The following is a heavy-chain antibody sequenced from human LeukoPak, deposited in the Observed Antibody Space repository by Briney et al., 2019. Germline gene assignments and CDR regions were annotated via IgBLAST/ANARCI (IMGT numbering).Heavy chain of an antibody. CDR1: GFTVSSNY. CDR2: IYSDSGT. J-gene: IGHJ4*02. V-gene: IGHV3-66*01. CDR3: ARASVVGWH. D-gene: IGHD2-15*01. Sequence: PGGSLRLSCAASGFTVSSNYITWVRQAPGEGLEWVSVIYSDSGTYYADSVEGRFTISRDNSKNTVYLHMNSLRAEDTAVYYCARASVVGWHWGQGTLVTVSS.